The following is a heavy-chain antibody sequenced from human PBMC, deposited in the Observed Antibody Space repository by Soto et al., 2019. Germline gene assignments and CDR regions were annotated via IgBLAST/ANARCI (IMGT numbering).Heavy chain of an antibody. CDR3: ARGCSGGSCRGDYYYYYGMDV. Sequence: SVKVSCKASGGTFSSYAISWVRQAPGQGLEWMGGIIPIFGTANYAQKFQGRVTITADKSTSTAYMELSSLRSEDTAVYYCARGCSGGSCRGDYYYYYGMDVWGQGTTVTVSS. J-gene: IGHJ6*02. CDR1: GGTFSSYA. CDR2: IIPIFGTA. D-gene: IGHD2-15*01. V-gene: IGHV1-69*06.